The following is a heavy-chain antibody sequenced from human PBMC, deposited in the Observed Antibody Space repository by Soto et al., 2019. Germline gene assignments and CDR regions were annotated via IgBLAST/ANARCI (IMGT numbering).Heavy chain of an antibody. D-gene: IGHD3-3*01. V-gene: IGHV4-31*03. J-gene: IGHJ4*02. Sequence: QVQLQESGPGLVKPSQTLSLTCTVSGGSISSGGYYWSWIRQHPGKGLEWIGYIYYSGSTYYNPSLKSRVTISVDTSKNQFSLKLSSVTAADTAVYYCARGVESYYDFWGGGYYFDYWGQGTLVTVSS. CDR2: IYYSGST. CDR3: ARGVESYYDFWGGGYYFDY. CDR1: GGSISSGGYY.